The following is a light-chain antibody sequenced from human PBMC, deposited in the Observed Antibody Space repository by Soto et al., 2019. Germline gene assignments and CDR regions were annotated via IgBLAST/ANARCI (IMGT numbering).Light chain of an antibody. CDR3: QPYKRFWT. J-gene: IGKJ1*01. V-gene: IGKV1-5*01. Sequence: LPMTLSLSILFANVSDRVTITFRSSQTITNWLAWYQQKPGKAPRLLIYDASSLESWVPSRFSGSGSGTEFTLTISILQSEDFATYYCQPYKRFWTVGQGTKVDIK. CDR1: QTITNW. CDR2: DAS.